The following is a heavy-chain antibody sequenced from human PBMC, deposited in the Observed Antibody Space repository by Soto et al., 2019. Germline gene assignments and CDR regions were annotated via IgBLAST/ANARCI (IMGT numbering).Heavy chain of an antibody. CDR2: IIPIFGTA. D-gene: IGHD1-26*01. CDR1: GGTFSSYA. V-gene: IGHV1-69*13. J-gene: IGHJ6*02. Sequence: SVKVSCKASGGTFSSYAISWVRQAPGQGLEWMGGIIPIFGTANYAQKFQGRVTITADESTSTGYMELSSLRSEDTAVYYCARGDALVGATADYYYYGMDVWGQGTTVTVSS. CDR3: ARGDALVGATADYYYYGMDV.